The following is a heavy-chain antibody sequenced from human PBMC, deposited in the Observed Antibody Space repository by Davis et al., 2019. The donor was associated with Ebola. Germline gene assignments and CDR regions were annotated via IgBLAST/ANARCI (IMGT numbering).Heavy chain of an antibody. V-gene: IGHV3-33*06. J-gene: IGHJ4*02. CDR3: AKDFLLGAQRQQWLVLGSPFDY. CDR1: GFTFSSYG. CDR2: IWYDGSNK. Sequence: GESLKISCAASGFTFSSYGMHWVRQAPGKGLEWVAVIWYDGSNKYYADSVKGRFTISRDNSKNTLYLQMNSLRAEDTAVYYCAKDFLLGAQRQQWLVLGSPFDYWGQGTLVTVSS. D-gene: IGHD6-19*01.